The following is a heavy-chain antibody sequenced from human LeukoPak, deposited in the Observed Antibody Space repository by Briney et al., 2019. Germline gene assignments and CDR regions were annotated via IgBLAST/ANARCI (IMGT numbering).Heavy chain of an antibody. V-gene: IGHV1-18*01. D-gene: IGHD5-18*01. Sequence: ASVKVSCKASGYTFTSYGISWVRQAPGQGLEWMGWISAYNGNTNYAQKLQGRVTMTTDTSTSTAYMELRSLRSDDTAVYYCASEADTAMVTEPYYYYMDVWGKGTTVTVSS. CDR2: ISAYNGNT. J-gene: IGHJ6*03. CDR3: ASEADTAMVTEPYYYYMDV. CDR1: GYTFTSYG.